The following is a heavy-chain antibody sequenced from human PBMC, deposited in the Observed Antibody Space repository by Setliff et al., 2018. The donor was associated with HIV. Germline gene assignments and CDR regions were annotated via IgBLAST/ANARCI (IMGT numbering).Heavy chain of an antibody. CDR3: AKSSMYSSPYYFDY. CDR2: ISGSGGGT. J-gene: IGHJ4*02. D-gene: IGHD6-13*01. Sequence: GESLKISCAASGYTFSRYAMSWVRQAPGKGLEWVSGISGSGGGTYFADSVKGRFTISRDNSKNTLYLQMNSLRVEDTAVYYCAKSSMYSSPYYFDYWGQGTLVTVSS. CDR1: GYTFSRYA. V-gene: IGHV3-23*01.